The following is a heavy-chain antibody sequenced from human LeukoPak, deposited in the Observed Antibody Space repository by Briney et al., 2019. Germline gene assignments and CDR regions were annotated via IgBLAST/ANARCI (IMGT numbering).Heavy chain of an antibody. CDR2: INHSGST. J-gene: IGHJ4*02. Sequence: SETLSLTCAVYGGSFSGYYWSWIRQPPGKGLEWIGEINHSGSTDYNPSLKSRVTISVDTSKNQFSLKLNSVTAADTAVYYCARGGDYGDLRYFDYWGQGTLVTVSS. D-gene: IGHD4-17*01. V-gene: IGHV4-34*01. CDR1: GGSFSGYY. CDR3: ARGGDYGDLRYFDY.